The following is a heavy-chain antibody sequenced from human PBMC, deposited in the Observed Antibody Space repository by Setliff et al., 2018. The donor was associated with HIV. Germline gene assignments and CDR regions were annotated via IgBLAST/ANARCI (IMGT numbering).Heavy chain of an antibody. CDR2: INPNSGAT. D-gene: IGHD6-19*01. V-gene: IGHV1-2*02. CDR3: ARGGEIALAAHRRWLDS. CDR1: GYSFTGYY. J-gene: IGHJ5*01. Sequence: GASVKVSCKASGYSFTGYYIHWVRQAPGQGLEWMGWINPNSGATNYAQKFEDKVTMTRDTSLSTGYMNLSRLRSDDTAVYYCARGGEIALAAHRRWLDSWGQGTPVTVSS.